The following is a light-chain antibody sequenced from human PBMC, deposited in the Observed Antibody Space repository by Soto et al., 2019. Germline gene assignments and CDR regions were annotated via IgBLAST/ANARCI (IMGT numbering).Light chain of an antibody. J-gene: IGKJ1*01. CDR1: PSVSGSN. Sequence: IVLTQSPGTLSLSQGERATLSCRASPSVSGSNLAWYQQKPGQAPRLVIYGASSRATGIPDRFSGSGSGTDFTLTISSLEPEDFGLYYCHQYNNFWTFGQGTKVDI. V-gene: IGKV3-20*01. CDR2: GAS. CDR3: HQYNNFWT.